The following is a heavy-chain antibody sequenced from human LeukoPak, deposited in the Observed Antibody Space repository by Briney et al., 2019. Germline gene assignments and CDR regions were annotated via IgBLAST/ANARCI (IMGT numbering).Heavy chain of an antibody. D-gene: IGHD6-13*01. Sequence: GGSLRLPCAASGFTVSSNYMSWVRQAPGKGLEWVSVIYSGGSTYYADSVKGRFTISRDNSKNTLYLQMNSLRAEDTAVYYCARVEIAAAEGFDYWGQGTLVTVSS. J-gene: IGHJ4*02. CDR3: ARVEIAAAEGFDY. CDR2: IYSGGST. V-gene: IGHV3-66*01. CDR1: GFTVSSNY.